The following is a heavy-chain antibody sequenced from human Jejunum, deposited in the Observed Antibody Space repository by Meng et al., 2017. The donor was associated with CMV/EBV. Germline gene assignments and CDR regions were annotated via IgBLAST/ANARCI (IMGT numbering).Heavy chain of an antibody. CDR1: GFPVSRTY. D-gene: IGHD2-2*03. Sequence: SLRLSCAASGFPVSRTYVTWVRQALGKGLEWVSVIYSAGRIYYADSVKGRFTISRDNSKNTVSLQMNGLRAEDTAVYYCARGLDFDSWGQGTLVTVSS. J-gene: IGHJ4*02. CDR2: IYSAGRI. CDR3: ARGLDFDS. V-gene: IGHV3-53*01.